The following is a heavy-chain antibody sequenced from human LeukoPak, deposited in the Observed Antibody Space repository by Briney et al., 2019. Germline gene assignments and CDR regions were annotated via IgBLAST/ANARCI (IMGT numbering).Heavy chain of an antibody. V-gene: IGHV4-38-2*02. CDR3: ARGGSYGTASWFDP. CDR1: GYSISSVYY. J-gene: IGHJ5*02. D-gene: IGHD5-18*01. Sequence: SETLSLTCTVSGYSISSVYYWGWIRQPPGKGLEWIGSIYHSGSTYYNPSLNSRVTISVDTSKNQFSLKLRSVPAEDTAVYYCARGGSYGTASWFDPWGQGTLVTVSS. CDR2: IYHSGST.